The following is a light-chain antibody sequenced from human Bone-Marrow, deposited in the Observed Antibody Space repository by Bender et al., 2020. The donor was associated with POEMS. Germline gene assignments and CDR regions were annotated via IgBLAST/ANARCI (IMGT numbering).Light chain of an antibody. CDR2: EVS. J-gene: IGLJ3*02. V-gene: IGLV2-8*01. Sequence: QSALTQPPSASGSPGQSVAISCTGSSSDVGGYNYVSWYQQHSGKAPKLVIYEVSQRPSGVPDRFSGSKSGNTASLTVSGLQAEDEADYYCSSYTSSVNSRVFGGGTKLTVL. CDR3: SSYTSSVNSRV. CDR1: SSDVGGYNY.